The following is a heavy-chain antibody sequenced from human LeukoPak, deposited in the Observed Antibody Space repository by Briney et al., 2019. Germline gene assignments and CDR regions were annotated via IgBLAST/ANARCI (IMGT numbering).Heavy chain of an antibody. V-gene: IGHV1-18*01. CDR3: ARASDFWSGKNWFDP. Sequence: ASVKVSCKASGYTFTSYGISWVRQAPGQGLKWMGWISAYNGNTNYAQKLQGRVTMTTDTSTSTAYMELRSLRSDDTAVYYCARASDFWSGKNWFDPWGQGTLVTVSS. J-gene: IGHJ5*02. CDR1: GYTFTSYG. D-gene: IGHD3-3*01. CDR2: ISAYNGNT.